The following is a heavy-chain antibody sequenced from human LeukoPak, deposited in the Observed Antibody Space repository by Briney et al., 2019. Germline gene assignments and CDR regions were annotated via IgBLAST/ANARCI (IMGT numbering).Heavy chain of an antibody. CDR3: ARTPLRGATFFTSYPNWFDT. Sequence: PSETLSLTCIVAGYSISSNYYWGWIRQPPGKGLEWIGSISHSGSTYYNPSLKSRLGISVDTSKIQFSLRLSSVTVADTAVYYCARTPLRGATFFTSYPNWFDTWGQGTLVTVSS. CDR1: GYSISSNYY. CDR2: ISHSGST. J-gene: IGHJ5*02. D-gene: IGHD3-10*01. V-gene: IGHV4-38-2*02.